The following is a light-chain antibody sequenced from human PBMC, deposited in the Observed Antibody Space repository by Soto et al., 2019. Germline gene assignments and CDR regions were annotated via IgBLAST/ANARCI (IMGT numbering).Light chain of an antibody. CDR2: SDN. J-gene: IGLJ2*01. CDR1: SSNIGSNT. V-gene: IGLV1-44*01. CDR3: AACDDSLDVV. Sequence: QSVLTQPPSASGTPGQRVTISCFGSSSNIGSNTVNWYQQLPGTAPKLLIYSDNQRPSGVPDRFSGSKSGTSASLAISGLQSEDEADYYCAACDDSLDVVFGGGTKLTVL.